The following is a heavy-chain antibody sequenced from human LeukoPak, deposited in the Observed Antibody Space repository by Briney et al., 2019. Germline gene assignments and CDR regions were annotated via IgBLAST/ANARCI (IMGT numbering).Heavy chain of an antibody. D-gene: IGHD3-22*01. Sequence: GGSLRLSCAASGFTFDDNGMSWVRQAPGKGLEWVSGINWDGGITNYADSVKGRFTISRDNAKNSLYLQMNSLRAEDTAVYYCARDRRYYDSSGKTLYYFDYWGQGTLVTVSS. CDR3: ARDRRYYDSSGKTLYYFDY. J-gene: IGHJ4*02. V-gene: IGHV3-20*04. CDR1: GFTFDDNG. CDR2: INWDGGIT.